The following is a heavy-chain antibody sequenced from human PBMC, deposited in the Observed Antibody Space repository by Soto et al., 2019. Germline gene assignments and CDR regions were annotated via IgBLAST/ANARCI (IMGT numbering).Heavy chain of an antibody. D-gene: IGHD3-10*01. CDR1: GGSISSGGYY. CDR3: ARGGGITMVRGESWFDP. Sequence: QVQLQESGPGLVKPSQTLSLTCTVSGGSISSGGYYWSWIRQHPGKGLEWIGYIYYSGSTYYNPSLNSRVTISVDTSKNQFSLKLSSVTAADTAVYYCARGGGITMVRGESWFDPWGQGTLVTVSS. V-gene: IGHV4-31*03. J-gene: IGHJ5*02. CDR2: IYYSGST.